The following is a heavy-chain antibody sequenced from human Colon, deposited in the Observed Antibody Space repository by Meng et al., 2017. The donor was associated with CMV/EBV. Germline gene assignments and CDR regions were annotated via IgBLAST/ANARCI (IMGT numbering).Heavy chain of an antibody. J-gene: IGHJ6*02. CDR2: ISGDSNDR. CDR3: TSCGGNCSYHNYYAMDF. V-gene: IGHV3-21*01. Sequence: GGSLRLSCAASGFSFSSHTVNWVRQAPGKGLEWVSAISGDSNDRYYAASVKARFTISRDNAQSSLYLQMNSLRAEYTAVYHCTSCGGNCSYHNYYAMDFWGQGTTVTVSS. CDR1: GFSFSSHT. D-gene: IGHD2-21*01.